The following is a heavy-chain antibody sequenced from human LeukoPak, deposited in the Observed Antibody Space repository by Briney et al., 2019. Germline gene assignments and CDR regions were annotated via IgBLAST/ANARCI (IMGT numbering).Heavy chain of an antibody. J-gene: IGHJ4*02. V-gene: IGHV1-2*02. CDR1: GYTFTSYD. Sequence: ASVKVSCKASGYTFTSYDINWVRQAIGQGLEWMGWINPNSGGTNYAQKFQGRVTMTRDTSISTAYMELSRLRSDDTAVYYCARTYCGGDCYDYFDYWGQGTLVTVSS. CDR3: ARTYCGGDCYDYFDY. D-gene: IGHD2-21*02. CDR2: INPNSGGT.